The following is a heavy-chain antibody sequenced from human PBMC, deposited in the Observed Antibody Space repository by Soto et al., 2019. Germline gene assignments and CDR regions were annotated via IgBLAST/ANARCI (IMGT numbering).Heavy chain of an antibody. V-gene: IGHV5-10-1*01. J-gene: IGHJ4*02. CDR2: IDPSDSQT. Sequence: GESLKISCKGSGYSFAGYLITWVRQKPGKGLEWMGRIDPSDSQTYYSPSFRGHVTISVTKSITTVFLQWSSLRASDTAMYYCARQIYDSDTGPNFQYYFDSWGQGTPVTVSS. CDR3: ARQIYDSDTGPNFQYYFDS. CDR1: GYSFAGYL. D-gene: IGHD5-18*01.